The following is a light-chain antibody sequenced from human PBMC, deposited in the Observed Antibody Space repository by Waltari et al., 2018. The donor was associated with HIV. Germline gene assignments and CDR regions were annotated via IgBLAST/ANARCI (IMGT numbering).Light chain of an antibody. CDR3: QSFDSSLTTSGVI. Sequence: QSVLTQPPSVSGAPGQRVIISCTGSSSNIGAGYAVHWYQQLPGTAPKLLIYANINRPSGVPDRFSGSKSGSSASLAITGLQAEDEAHYYCQSFDSSLTTSGVIFGGGTKLTVL. CDR2: ANI. J-gene: IGLJ2*01. CDR1: SSNIGAGYA. V-gene: IGLV1-40*01.